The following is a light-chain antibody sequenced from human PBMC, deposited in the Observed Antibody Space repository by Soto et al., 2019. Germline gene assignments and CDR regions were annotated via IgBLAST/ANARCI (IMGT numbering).Light chain of an antibody. CDR1: SGHSTYA. Sequence: QSVLTQSPSASASLGASVKLTCTLDSGHSTYAIAWHRQQPERGPRYLMKVNSEGSRSKGDGIPDRFSGSSSGAERYLTISSLQSEDEADYYCQTWGTGHVVFGGGTKLTVL. CDR3: QTWGTGHVV. V-gene: IGLV4-69*01. J-gene: IGLJ2*01. CDR2: VNSEGSR.